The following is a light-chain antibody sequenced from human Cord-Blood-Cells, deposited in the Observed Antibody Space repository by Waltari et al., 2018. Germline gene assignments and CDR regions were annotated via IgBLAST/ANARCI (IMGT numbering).Light chain of an antibody. CDR3: SSYTSSSTVV. V-gene: IGLV2-14*01. J-gene: IGLJ2*01. Sequence: QSALTQPASVSGSPGQSITISCTGTRSDVGGYNYVSWYQKHPGKAPKLMIYDVSNRPSGVSNRVSGSKSGNTASLTISGLQAEDEADYYCSSYTSSSTVVFGGGTKLTVL. CDR2: DVS. CDR1: RSDVGGYNY.